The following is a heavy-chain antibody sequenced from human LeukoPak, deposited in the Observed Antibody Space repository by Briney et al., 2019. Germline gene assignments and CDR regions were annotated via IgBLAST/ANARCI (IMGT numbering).Heavy chain of an antibody. V-gene: IGHV4-4*02. CDR3: ARDLRGKISGTRDAFDI. J-gene: IGHJ3*02. CDR1: GGSISSSNW. CDR2: IYHSGST. Sequence: SETLSLTCAVFGGSISSSNWWSWVRQPPGKGLEWIGEIYHSGSTNYNPSLKSRVTISVDKSKNQFSLKLNSVTAADTAVYYCARDLRGKISGTRDAFDIWGQGTMVTVSS.